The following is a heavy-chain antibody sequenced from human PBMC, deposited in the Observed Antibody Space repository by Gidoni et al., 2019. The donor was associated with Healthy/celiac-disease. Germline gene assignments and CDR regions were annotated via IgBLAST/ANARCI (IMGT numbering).Heavy chain of an antibody. Sequence: SSYGMHWVRQAPGKGLEWVAVISYDGSNKYYADSVKGRFTISRDNSKNTLYLQMNSLRAEDTAVYYCAKLRLGWNYDGPPDYWGQGTLVTVSS. J-gene: IGHJ4*02. CDR1: SSYG. D-gene: IGHD1-7*01. V-gene: IGHV3-30*18. CDR2: ISYDGSNK. CDR3: AKLRLGWNYDGPPDY.